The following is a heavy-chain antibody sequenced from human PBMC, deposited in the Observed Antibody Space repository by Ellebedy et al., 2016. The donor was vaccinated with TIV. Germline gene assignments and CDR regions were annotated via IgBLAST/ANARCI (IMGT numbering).Heavy chain of an antibody. CDR1: GFTFSSYA. CDR2: ISGSGGST. J-gene: IGHJ3*02. V-gene: IGHV3-23*01. D-gene: IGHD6-13*01. CDR3: AKGSRSIAAAGSAFDI. Sequence: GGSLRLXCAASGFTFSSYAMSWVRQAPGKGLEWVSAISGSGGSTYYADSVKGRFTISRDNSKNTLYLQMNSLRAEDTAVYYCAKGSRSIAAAGSAFDIWGQGTMVTVSS.